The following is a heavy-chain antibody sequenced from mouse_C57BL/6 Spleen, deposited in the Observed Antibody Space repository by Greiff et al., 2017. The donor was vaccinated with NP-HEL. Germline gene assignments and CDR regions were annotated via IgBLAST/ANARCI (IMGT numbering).Heavy chain of an antibody. CDR1: GYTFTSYW. CDR3: AIWGEPPWFAY. CDR2: IHPSDSDT. Sequence: VQLQQPGAELVKPGASVKVSCKASGYTFTSYWMHWVKQRPGQGLEWIGRIHPSDSDTNYNQKFQGKATLTVDKSSSTAYMQLSSLTSEDSAVYYCAIWGEPPWFAYWGQGTLVTVSA. V-gene: IGHV1-74*01. J-gene: IGHJ3*01.